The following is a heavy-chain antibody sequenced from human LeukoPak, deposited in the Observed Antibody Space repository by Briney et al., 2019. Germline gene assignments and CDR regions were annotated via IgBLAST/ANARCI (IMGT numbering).Heavy chain of an antibody. J-gene: IGHJ4*02. CDR2: ISGSGGST. V-gene: IGHV3-23*01. D-gene: IGHD4-23*01. CDR3: ARRDYGGSGFDY. CDR1: GFTFSSYA. Sequence: GGSLRLSCAASGFTFSSYAMSWVRQAPGKGLEWVSAISGSGGSTYYADSEKGRFTISRDNSKNTLYLQMNSLRAEDTAVYYCARRDYGGSGFDYWGQGTLVTVSS.